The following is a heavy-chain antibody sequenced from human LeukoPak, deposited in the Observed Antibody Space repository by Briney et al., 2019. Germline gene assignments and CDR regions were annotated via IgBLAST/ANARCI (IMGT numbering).Heavy chain of an antibody. D-gene: IGHD3-10*01. Sequence: GGSLRLSCAASGFTLSSYWMHWVRQAPGKGLVWVSRINTDGSSTSYADSVKGRFTISRDNSKNTLYLQMNSLRAEDTAVYYCAKDKRPGSGLPLGAFDPWGQGTLVTVSS. CDR3: AKDKRPGSGLPLGAFDP. J-gene: IGHJ5*02. CDR2: INTDGSST. CDR1: GFTLSSYW. V-gene: IGHV3-74*01.